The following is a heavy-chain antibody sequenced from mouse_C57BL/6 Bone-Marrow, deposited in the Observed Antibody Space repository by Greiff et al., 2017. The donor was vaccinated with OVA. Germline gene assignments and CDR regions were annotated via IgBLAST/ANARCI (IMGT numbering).Heavy chain of an antibody. J-gene: IGHJ4*01. CDR3: VREDYYGSGAMDY. D-gene: IGHD1-1*01. V-gene: IGHV10-1*01. Sequence: VKDRFTISRDDSESMLYLQMNNLKTEDTAMYYCVREDYYGSGAMDYWGQGTSVTVSS.